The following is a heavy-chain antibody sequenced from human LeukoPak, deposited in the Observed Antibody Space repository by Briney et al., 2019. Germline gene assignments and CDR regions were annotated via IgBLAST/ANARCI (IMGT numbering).Heavy chain of an antibody. J-gene: IGHJ4*02. Sequence: SVTVSCKVFGDTFISSAISWVRQAPGQGLECMGGIIPSLGTANYARKFRGRVTITADESTSTAYMELSSLTSDDTAVYYCAHTLPGGINFSFDYWGQGTLVTVSS. CDR2: IIPSLGTA. CDR1: GDTFISSA. D-gene: IGHD1-26*01. V-gene: IGHV1-69*13. CDR3: AHTLPGGINFSFDY.